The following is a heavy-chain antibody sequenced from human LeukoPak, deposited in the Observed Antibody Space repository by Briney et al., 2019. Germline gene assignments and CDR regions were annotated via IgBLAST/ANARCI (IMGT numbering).Heavy chain of an antibody. D-gene: IGHD2-15*01. J-gene: IGHJ3*02. Sequence: SVKGRFTISRDNSQNTLYLQMNSLKAEDTAVYYCARRRIPANAFDIWGQGTMVTVSS. V-gene: IGHV3-30*07. CDR3: ARRRIPANAFDI.